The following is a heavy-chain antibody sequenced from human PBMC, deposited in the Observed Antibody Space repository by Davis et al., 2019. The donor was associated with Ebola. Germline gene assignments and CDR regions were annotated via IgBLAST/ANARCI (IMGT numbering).Heavy chain of an antibody. CDR3: ARQPGGNSFSDY. J-gene: IGHJ4*02. V-gene: IGHV4-34*01. CDR2: INHSGST. Sequence: PSETLSLTCAVYGGSFSGYYWNWIRQPPGKGLEWIGEINHSGSTNYNPSLKSRVTISVDTSKNQFSLKLSSVTAADTAVYYCARQPGGNSFSDYWGQGTLVTVSS. D-gene: IGHD4-23*01. CDR1: GGSFSGYY.